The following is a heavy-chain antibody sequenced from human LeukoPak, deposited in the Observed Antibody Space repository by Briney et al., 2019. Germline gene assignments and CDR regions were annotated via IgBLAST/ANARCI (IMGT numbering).Heavy chain of an antibody. D-gene: IGHD2-21*01. CDR3: ARGKVGKLWSYYYYYYYMDV. Sequence: PSETLSLTCTVSGGSISSSSYYWGWIRQPPGKGLEWIGEINHSGSTNYNPSLKSRVTISVDTSKNQFSLKLSSVTAADTAVYYCARGKVGKLWSYYYYYYYMDVWGKGTTVTVSS. CDR2: INHSGST. J-gene: IGHJ6*03. V-gene: IGHV4-39*07. CDR1: GGSISSSSYY.